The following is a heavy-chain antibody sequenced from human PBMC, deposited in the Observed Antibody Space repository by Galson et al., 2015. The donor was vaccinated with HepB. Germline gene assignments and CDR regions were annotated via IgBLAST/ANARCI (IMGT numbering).Heavy chain of an antibody. Sequence: CAISGDSVSSNSAAWNWIRQSPSRGLEWLGRTYYRSKWYSYYAVSVKSRITISTDTSKNQFSLQLNSVTPEDTAIYYCARGPGALNYWGQGTLVTVSS. CDR3: ARGPGALNY. V-gene: IGHV6-1*01. CDR1: GDSVSSNSAA. J-gene: IGHJ4*02. CDR2: TYYRSKWYS. D-gene: IGHD1-26*01.